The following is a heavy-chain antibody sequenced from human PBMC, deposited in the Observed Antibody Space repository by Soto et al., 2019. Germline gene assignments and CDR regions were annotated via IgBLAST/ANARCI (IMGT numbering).Heavy chain of an antibody. J-gene: IGHJ4*02. D-gene: IGHD6-19*01. Sequence: GASVKVSCKASGFTFTSSAVQWVRQARGQRLEWIGWTVVGSGNTNYAQKFQERVTITRDMSTSTAYMELSSLRSEDTAVYYCAADRGYSSGFLLDYWGQGTLVTVSS. CDR3: AADRGYSSGFLLDY. V-gene: IGHV1-58*01. CDR2: TVVGSGNT. CDR1: GFTFTSSA.